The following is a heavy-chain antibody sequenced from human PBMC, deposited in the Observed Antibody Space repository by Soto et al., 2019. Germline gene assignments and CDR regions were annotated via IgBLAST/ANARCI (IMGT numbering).Heavy chain of an antibody. CDR2: ISSSGNTV. CDR1: EFTFSYNY. CDR3: ARSMYWSAPNDAFDI. D-gene: IGHD3-3*01. Sequence: QVQLVESGGGLVKPGGSLRLSCAASEFTFSYNYMSWIRQAPGKGLEWVSYISSSGNTVYYADSVKGRFTISRDNAKNSLFLEMNSLRAEDTAVYYCARSMYWSAPNDAFDIWGQGTMVTVSS. V-gene: IGHV3-11*01. J-gene: IGHJ3*02.